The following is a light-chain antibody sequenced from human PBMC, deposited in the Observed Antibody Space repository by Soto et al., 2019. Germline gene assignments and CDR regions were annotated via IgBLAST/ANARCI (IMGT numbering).Light chain of an antibody. CDR1: QSVSSSY. V-gene: IGKV3-20*01. CDR2: GAS. Sequence: EIVLTQSPGTLSLSPGERATLSCRASQSVSSSYLAWYQQKPGQAPRLLIYGASSRATGIPDRFSGSGSGTDFTLTISRLEPEDFAVYYGQQYGSSPSVTFGPGTKVDIK. J-gene: IGKJ3*01. CDR3: QQYGSSPSVT.